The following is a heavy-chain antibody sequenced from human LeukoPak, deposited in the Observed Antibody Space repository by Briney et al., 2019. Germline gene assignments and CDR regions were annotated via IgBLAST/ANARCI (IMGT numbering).Heavy chain of an antibody. CDR3: ASPTGDGYNYQFDY. CDR2: ISSSSSYI. V-gene: IGHV3-21*01. D-gene: IGHD5-24*01. Sequence: GGSLRLSCAASGFTFSSYSMNWVRQAPGKGREWVSYISSSSSYIYYADSVKGRFTISRDNAKNSLYLQMNSLRAEDTAVYYCASPTGDGYNYQFDYWGQGTQVTVSS. J-gene: IGHJ4*02. CDR1: GFTFSSYS.